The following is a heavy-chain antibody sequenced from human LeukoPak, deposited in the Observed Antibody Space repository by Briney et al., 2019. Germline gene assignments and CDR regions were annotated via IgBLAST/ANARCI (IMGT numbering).Heavy chain of an antibody. J-gene: IGHJ6*04. CDR2: IYYSGST. V-gene: IGHV4-39*07. D-gene: IGHD2-2*01. Sequence: SETLPLTCTVSGGSIGSSSYYWGWIRQPPGKGLEWIGSIYYSGSTYYNPSLKSRVTISVDTSKNQFSLKLSSVTAADTAVYYCAGVVPAAMQMDVWGKGTTVTISS. CDR1: GGSIGSSSYY. CDR3: AGVVPAAMQMDV.